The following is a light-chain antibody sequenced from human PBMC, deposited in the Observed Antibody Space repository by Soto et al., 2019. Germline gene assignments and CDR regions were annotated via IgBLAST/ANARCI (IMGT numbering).Light chain of an antibody. CDR2: EGS. V-gene: IGLV2-23*01. CDR3: CSYAGSSTLVV. J-gene: IGLJ2*01. Sequence: QSALTQPASVSGSPGQSITISCTGTSSDVGSYNLVSWYQQHPGKAPKFMIYEGSKRPSGVSNRFSGSKSGNTASLIISGLQAEDEANYYCCSYAGSSTLVVFGGGTKVTVL. CDR1: SSDVGSYNL.